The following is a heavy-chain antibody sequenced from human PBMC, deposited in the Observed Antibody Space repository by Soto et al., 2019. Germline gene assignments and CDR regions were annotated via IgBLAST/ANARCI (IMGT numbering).Heavy chain of an antibody. CDR1: GFTVSSNF. Sequence: EVQVVETGGGLIQPGGSLRLSCAASGFTVSSNFMNWVRQVPGKGLEWVSIIYSGGSTYYADSVKGRFTISRDNSKNTLYLQMDSLRAEDTAVYYCARGSRWEISVGYWGLGTLVTVSS. J-gene: IGHJ4*02. CDR2: IYSGGST. V-gene: IGHV3-53*02. CDR3: ARGSRWEISVGY. D-gene: IGHD1-26*01.